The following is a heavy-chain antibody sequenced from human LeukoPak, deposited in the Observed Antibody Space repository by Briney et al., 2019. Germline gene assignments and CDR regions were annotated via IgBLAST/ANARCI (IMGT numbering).Heavy chain of an antibody. J-gene: IGHJ4*02. CDR3: AKGIYDFWSGYHY. V-gene: IGHV3-9*01. Sequence: GGSLRLSCAASGFTFDDYAMHWVRQAPGKGLEWVSGISWNSGSIGYADSVKGRFTISRDNAKNSLYLQMNSLRAEDTALCYCAKGIYDFWSGYHYWGQGTLVTVSS. CDR1: GFTFDDYA. CDR2: ISWNSGSI. D-gene: IGHD3-3*01.